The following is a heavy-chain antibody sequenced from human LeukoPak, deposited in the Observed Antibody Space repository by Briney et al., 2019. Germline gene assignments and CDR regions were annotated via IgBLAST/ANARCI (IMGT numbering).Heavy chain of an antibody. CDR1: GYTFSGYY. Sequence: ASVKVSCKASGYTFSGYYMHWVRQAPGQGLEWMGWINARSGGTNYAQKFQGRVTMTRDTSISTAYMELSRLRSDDTAIYYCARVSSDWPYDAFDIWGQGTMVTVSS. CDR2: INARSGGT. V-gene: IGHV1-2*02. CDR3: ARVSSDWPYDAFDI. D-gene: IGHD3-22*01. J-gene: IGHJ3*02.